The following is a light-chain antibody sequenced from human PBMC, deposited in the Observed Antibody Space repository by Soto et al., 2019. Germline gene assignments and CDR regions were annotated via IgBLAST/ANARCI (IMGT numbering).Light chain of an antibody. CDR3: QQYYKWPLT. CDR2: DAS. V-gene: IGKV3-15*01. CDR1: QNVINN. J-gene: IGKJ4*01. Sequence: EIVITQSPATLSVSPGERATLSCWTSQNVINNLAWYQQKPGQAPRLLIYDASTRATGIPARLSGSGSGTEFTLTISSLESQDFAVYYCQQYYKWPLTFGGGTKVDIK.